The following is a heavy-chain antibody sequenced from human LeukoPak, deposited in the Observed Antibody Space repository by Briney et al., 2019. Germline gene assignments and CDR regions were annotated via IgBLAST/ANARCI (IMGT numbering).Heavy chain of an antibody. CDR2: IWYDGSNK. Sequence: GRSLRLSCAASGFTFSSYGMHRVRQAPGKGLEWVAVIWYDGSNKYYADSVKGRFTISRDNSKNTLYLQMNSLRAEDTAVYYCARDGLYDFWSGYYKHYYYYMDVWGKGTTVTVSS. V-gene: IGHV3-33*01. J-gene: IGHJ6*03. CDR3: ARDGLYDFWSGYYKHYYYYMDV. D-gene: IGHD3-3*01. CDR1: GFTFSSYG.